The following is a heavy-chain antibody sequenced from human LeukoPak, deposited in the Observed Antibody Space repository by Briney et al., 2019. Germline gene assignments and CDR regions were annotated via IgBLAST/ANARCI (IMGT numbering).Heavy chain of an antibody. J-gene: IGHJ5*02. CDR1: GGSISSSNW. CDR2: IYHSGST. D-gene: IGHD3-10*01. Sequence: PSETRSLTCAVSGGSISSSNWWSWVRQPPGKGLEWIGEIYHSGSTNYNPSLNSRVTISVDKSKNQFSLKLSSVTAADTAVYYCARLITMVRGLEDWFDPWGQGSLVTVSS. V-gene: IGHV4-4*02. CDR3: ARLITMVRGLEDWFDP.